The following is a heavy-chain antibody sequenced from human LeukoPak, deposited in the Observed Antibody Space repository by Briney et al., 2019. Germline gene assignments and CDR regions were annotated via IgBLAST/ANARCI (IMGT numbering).Heavy chain of an antibody. J-gene: IGHJ4*02. V-gene: IGHV3-21*01. CDR1: RFTFSSYS. D-gene: IGHD6-19*01. CDR2: ISSSSSYI. Sequence: GGSLRLSCAASRFTFSSYSMNWVRQAPGKGLEWVSSISSSSSYIYYADSVKGRFTISRDNAKNSLYLQMNSLRAEDTAVYYRARDSGWYGTFDYWGQGTLVTVSS. CDR3: ARDSGWYGTFDY.